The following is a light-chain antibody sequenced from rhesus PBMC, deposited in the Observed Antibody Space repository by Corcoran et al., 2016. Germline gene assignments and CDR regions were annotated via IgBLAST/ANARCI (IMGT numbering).Light chain of an antibody. CDR2: EVS. J-gene: IGLJ1*01. CDR3: SSYAGSNTYI. CDR1: SSDSCGYNY. V-gene: IGLV2-32*02. Sequence: QAALTQPRSVSGSPAQSVTISCTATSSDSCGYNYVSWYQQHPGTAPKLMIYEVSKRPSGVSDRFSGSKSANTASLTLSGLQAEDEDDYYCSSYAGSNTYIFGAGTRLTVL.